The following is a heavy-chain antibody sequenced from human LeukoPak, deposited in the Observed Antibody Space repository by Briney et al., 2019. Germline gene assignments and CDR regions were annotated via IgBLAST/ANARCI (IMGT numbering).Heavy chain of an antibody. V-gene: IGHV4-61*01. CDR3: ARGGYYDSSGTFTDAFDI. CDR1: GGSVSSGSYY. J-gene: IGHJ3*02. D-gene: IGHD3-22*01. Sequence: PSETLSLTCTVSGGSVSSGSYYWSWIRQPPGTGLEWIGYIYYSGSTNYNPSLKSRVTISVDTSKNQFSLKLSSVTAADTAVYYCARGGYYDSSGTFTDAFDIWGQGTMVTVSS. CDR2: IYYSGST.